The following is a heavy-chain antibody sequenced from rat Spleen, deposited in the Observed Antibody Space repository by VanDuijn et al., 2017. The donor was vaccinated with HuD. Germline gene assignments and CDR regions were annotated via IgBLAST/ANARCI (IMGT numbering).Heavy chain of an antibody. J-gene: IGHJ1*01. CDR3: ARQGLGAIAAIPHYWYFDF. Sequence: EVQLVESGGGLVQPGRSLKLSCAASGFTFSDYYMAWVRQAPTKGLEWVASISTGGGNTYYRDSVKGRFTISRDTAKNTLYLQMDSLRSEDTATYYCARQGLGAIAAIPHYWYFDFWGPGTMVTVSS. V-gene: IGHV5-25*01. CDR1: GFTFSDYY. D-gene: IGHD1-2*01. CDR2: ISTGGGNT.